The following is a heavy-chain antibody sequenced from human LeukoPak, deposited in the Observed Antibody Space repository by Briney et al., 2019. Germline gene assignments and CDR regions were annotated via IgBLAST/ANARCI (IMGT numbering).Heavy chain of an antibody. CDR3: ARAPVVTAIPDY. Sequence: SETLSLTCAVSGGSISNENWWGWVRRPPGKGLEWIGEIYHSGSTNYIPSLKSRVTISVDTSKNQFSLKLSSVTAADTAVYYCARAPVVTAIPDYWGQGTLVTVSS. CDR1: GGSISNENW. D-gene: IGHD2-21*02. V-gene: IGHV4-4*02. J-gene: IGHJ4*02. CDR2: IYHSGST.